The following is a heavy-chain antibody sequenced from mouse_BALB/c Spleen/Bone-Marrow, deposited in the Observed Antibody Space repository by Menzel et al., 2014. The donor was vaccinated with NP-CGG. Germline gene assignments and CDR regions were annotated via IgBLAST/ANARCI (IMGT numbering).Heavy chain of an antibody. CDR2: IDPANGNT. CDR1: GFNIKDTY. D-gene: IGHD4-1*01. J-gene: IGHJ4*01. CDR3: ARWEYYARDY. V-gene: IGHV14-3*02. Sequence: EVMLVESGAELVKPGASVKLSCTASGFNIKDTYMHWVKQRPEQGLEWIGRIDPANGNTKYDPKFQGKATITADTSSNTAYLQRSSLTSEDTAVYYCARWEYYARDYWGQGTSVTVSS.